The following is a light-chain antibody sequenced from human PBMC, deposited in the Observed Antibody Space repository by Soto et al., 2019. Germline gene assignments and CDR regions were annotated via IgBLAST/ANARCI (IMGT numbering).Light chain of an antibody. J-gene: IGKJ1*01. CDR3: QQYHNYPRT. Sequence: DIQMTQSPSTLSASIGDRVTITCRASESIRTWLAWYQHKPGKDPKFLIYDASSLESGVPSRFSGSGSGTEFTLTISNLQPDDFATYFCQQYHNYPRTFGQGTKVEIK. CDR2: DAS. V-gene: IGKV1-5*01. CDR1: ESIRTW.